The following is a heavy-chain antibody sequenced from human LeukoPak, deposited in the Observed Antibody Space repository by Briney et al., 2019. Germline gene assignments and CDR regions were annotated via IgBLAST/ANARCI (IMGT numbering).Heavy chain of an antibody. CDR3: AIWASGNY. V-gene: IGHV3-7*01. Sequence: GGSLRLSCAASGFTFNRSLLNWVRQAPGRGLEWVANMDPSGSQKRYVGSVKGRFTISKDNPGTSLYLEMNSLRTEDTAIYYCAIWASGNYWGQGTLVTVSS. D-gene: IGHD3-10*01. CDR2: MDPSGSQK. J-gene: IGHJ4*02. CDR1: GFTFNRSL.